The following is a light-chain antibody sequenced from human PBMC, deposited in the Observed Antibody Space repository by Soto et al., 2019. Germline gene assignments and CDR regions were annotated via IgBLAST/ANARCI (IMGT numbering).Light chain of an antibody. V-gene: IGLV2-11*01. J-gene: IGLJ2*01. Sequence: QSVLTQPRSVSGSPGQSVIISCTGTSSDVGGYNYVSWYQQHPGKAPKLMIYDVSKRPSGVPDRFSGSKSGNTASLTISGLQAEDEADYYCCSYAGSYVVFGGGTKLTVL. CDR3: CSYAGSYVV. CDR1: SSDVGGYNY. CDR2: DVS.